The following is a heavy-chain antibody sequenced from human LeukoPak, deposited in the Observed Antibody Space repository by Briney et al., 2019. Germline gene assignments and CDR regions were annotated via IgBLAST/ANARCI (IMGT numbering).Heavy chain of an antibody. CDR2: INHSGST. CDR3: ARGSTMIVVVTDY. D-gene: IGHD3-22*01. J-gene: IGHJ4*02. CDR1: GGSFSGYY. V-gene: IGHV4-34*01. Sequence: SETLSLTCAVYGGSFSGYYWSWIRQPPGKGLEWIGEINHSGSTNYNPSLKSRVTISVDMSKNQFSLKLSSVTAADTAVYYCARGSTMIVVVTDYWGQGTLVTVSS.